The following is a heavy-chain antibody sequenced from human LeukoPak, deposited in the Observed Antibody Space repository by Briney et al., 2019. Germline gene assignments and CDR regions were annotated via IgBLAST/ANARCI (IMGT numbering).Heavy chain of an antibody. Sequence: GGSLRLSCAASGFTFNSYAMSWVRQAPGKGLEWMGIIYPGDSDTRYSPSFQGQVTISADKSISTAYLQWSSLKASDTAMYYCARGSSSGWSFDYWGQGTLVTVSS. V-gene: IGHV5-51*01. CDR1: GFTFNSYA. CDR2: IYPGDSDT. J-gene: IGHJ4*02. CDR3: ARGSSSGWSFDY. D-gene: IGHD6-19*01.